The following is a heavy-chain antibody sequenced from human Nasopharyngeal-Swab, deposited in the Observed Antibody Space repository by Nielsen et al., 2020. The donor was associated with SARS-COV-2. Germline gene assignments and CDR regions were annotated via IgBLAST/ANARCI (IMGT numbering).Heavy chain of an antibody. Sequence: SETLSHTCAVYGGSFSGYYWSWIRQPPGKGLEWIGEINHSGSTNYNPSLKSRVTISVDTSKNQFSLKLSSVTAADTAVYYCARRGWFGEFVFDYWGQGTLVTVSS. CDR1: GGSFSGYY. J-gene: IGHJ4*02. CDR3: ARRGWFGEFVFDY. CDR2: INHSGST. V-gene: IGHV4-34*01. D-gene: IGHD3-10*01.